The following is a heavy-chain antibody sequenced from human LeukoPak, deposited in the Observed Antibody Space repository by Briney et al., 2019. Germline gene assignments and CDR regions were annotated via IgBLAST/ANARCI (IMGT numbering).Heavy chain of an antibody. CDR1: GGSISRSDYF. J-gene: IGHJ5*02. CDR3: ASTDTAMWFDP. CDR2: IYYSGST. D-gene: IGHD5-18*01. V-gene: IGHV4-39*01. Sequence: PSETLSLTCTVSGGSISRSDYFWAWIRQPPGKGLEWIGSIYYSGSTYYYPSLKSRVTISVDTSKNQFSLKLSSVTAADTAVYYCASTDTAMWFDPWGQGTLVTVSS.